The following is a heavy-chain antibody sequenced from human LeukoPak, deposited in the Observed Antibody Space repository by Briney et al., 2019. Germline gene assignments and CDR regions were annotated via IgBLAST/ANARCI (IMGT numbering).Heavy chain of an antibody. CDR2: ITPSSTYI. Sequence: PGGSLRLSCAASGFTFSNSDMEWVRQAPGKGLEWVSSITPSSTYIYYAESMRGRFTVSGDNAKNSLYLQMNSLTAEDTAVYYCARNLNSPIAVAGSDYWGQGTLVTVSS. CDR3: ARNLNSPIAVAGSDY. V-gene: IGHV3-21*01. CDR1: GFTFSNSD. J-gene: IGHJ4*02. D-gene: IGHD6-19*01.